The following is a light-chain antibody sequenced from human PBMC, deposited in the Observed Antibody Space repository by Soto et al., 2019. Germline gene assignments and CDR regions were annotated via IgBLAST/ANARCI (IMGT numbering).Light chain of an antibody. CDR2: GVS. CDR1: QSVTSNY. Sequence: VLTQSPGTLSLSPGERATLSCRASQSVTSNYFAWYQQKPGQAPRLLIYGVSSRATGIPDRFSGSGSGTDFALTISRLEPEDFAVYYCLQYGDSPRTFGQGTKVDIK. V-gene: IGKV3-20*01. J-gene: IGKJ1*01. CDR3: LQYGDSPRT.